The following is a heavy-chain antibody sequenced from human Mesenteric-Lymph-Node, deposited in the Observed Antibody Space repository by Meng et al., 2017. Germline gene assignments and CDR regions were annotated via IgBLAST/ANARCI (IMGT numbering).Heavy chain of an antibody. CDR1: GFTFSSYE. CDR2: ISSSGSTI. J-gene: IGHJ4*02. CDR3: AREADYGDYDKRDDY. D-gene: IGHD4-17*01. Sequence: GESLKISCAASGFTFSSYEMNWVRQAPGKGLEWVSYISSSGSTIYYADSVKGRFTISRDNAKNSLYLQMNSLRAADTAVYYCAREADYGDYDKRDDYCGQAIL. V-gene: IGHV3-48*03.